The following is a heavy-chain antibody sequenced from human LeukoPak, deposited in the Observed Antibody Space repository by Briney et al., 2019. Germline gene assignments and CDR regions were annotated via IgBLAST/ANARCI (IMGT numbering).Heavy chain of an antibody. V-gene: IGHV3-21*01. CDR2: ISSSSSYI. CDR3: ARGWGSAAPGRYYFDY. J-gene: IGHJ4*02. CDR1: GFTFSSYW. D-gene: IGHD2-2*01. Sequence: GGSLRLSCAASGFTFSSYWMSWVRQAPGKGLEWVSSISSSSSYIYYADSVKGRFTISRDNAKNSLYLQMNSLRAEDTAVYYCARGWGSAAPGRYYFDYWGQGTLVTVSS.